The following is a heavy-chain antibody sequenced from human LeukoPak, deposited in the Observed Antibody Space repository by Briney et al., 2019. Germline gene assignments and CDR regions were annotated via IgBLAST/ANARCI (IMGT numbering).Heavy chain of an antibody. V-gene: IGHV4-59*01. CDR3: ARSDSSGWYFDY. Sequence: SETLSLTCTVSGGSISSYYWSWIRQPPGKGLEWIGYVYYSGGTNYNPSLKSRVTISVDTSKNQFSLKLSSVTAADTAVYYCARSDSSGWYFDYWGQGTLVTVSS. CDR2: VYYSGGT. J-gene: IGHJ4*02. CDR1: GGSISSYY. D-gene: IGHD6-19*01.